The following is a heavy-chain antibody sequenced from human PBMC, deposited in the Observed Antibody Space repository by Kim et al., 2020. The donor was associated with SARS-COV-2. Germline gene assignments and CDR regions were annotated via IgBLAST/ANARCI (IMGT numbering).Heavy chain of an antibody. V-gene: IGHV3-21*01. J-gene: IGHJ3*02. CDR3: ARDRSSSSVVDAFDI. D-gene: IGHD6-13*01. Sequence: DSGRGRCTISRDNAKNSLYLQMNSLRAEETAVYYCARDRSSSSVVDAFDIWGQGTMVPVSS.